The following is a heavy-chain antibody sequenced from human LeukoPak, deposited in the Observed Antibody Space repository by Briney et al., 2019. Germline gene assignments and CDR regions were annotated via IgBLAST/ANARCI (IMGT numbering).Heavy chain of an antibody. D-gene: IGHD6-13*01. V-gene: IGHV3-30*18. CDR3: AKTRAAAGTDFDY. CDR1: GFTFSSYG. CDR2: ISYDGSNK. J-gene: IGHJ4*02. Sequence: GGSLRLSCAASGFTFSSYGMHWVRQAPGKGLEWVAVISYDGSNKYYADSVKGRFTISRDNSKNTLYLQMNSLRAEDTAVYYCAKTRAAAGTDFDYWGQGTLVTVSS.